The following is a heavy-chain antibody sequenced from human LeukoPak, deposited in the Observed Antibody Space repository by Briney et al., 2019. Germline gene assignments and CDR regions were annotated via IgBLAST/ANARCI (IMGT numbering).Heavy chain of an antibody. D-gene: IGHD3-10*01. CDR3: ARRPLWFGESPEYYFDY. J-gene: IGHJ4*02. V-gene: IGHV5-51*01. Sequence: GESLKISCKGSGYSFTSYWIGWVRQMPGKGLEWMGIIYPGDSDTRYSPSFQGQVTLSADKSISTAYLQWSSLKASDTAMYYCARRPLWFGESPEYYFDYWGQGTLVTVSS. CDR2: IYPGDSDT. CDR1: GYSFTSYW.